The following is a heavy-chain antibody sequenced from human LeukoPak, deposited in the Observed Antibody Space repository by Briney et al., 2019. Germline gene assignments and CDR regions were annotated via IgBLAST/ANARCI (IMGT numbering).Heavy chain of an antibody. CDR3: ARATRTYYDSSGYPP. D-gene: IGHD3-22*01. J-gene: IGHJ4*02. CDR2: INHSGST. Sequence: SETLSLTCAAYGGSFSGYYWSWIRLPPGKGLEWIGEINHSGSTNYNPSLKSRVTISVDTSKNQFSLKLSSVTAADTAVYYCARATRTYYDSSGYPPWGQGTLVTVSS. V-gene: IGHV4-34*01. CDR1: GGSFSGYY.